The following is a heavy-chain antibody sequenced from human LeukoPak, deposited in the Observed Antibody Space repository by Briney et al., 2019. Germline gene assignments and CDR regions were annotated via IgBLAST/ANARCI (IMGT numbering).Heavy chain of an antibody. J-gene: IGHJ4*02. V-gene: IGHV3-64D*09. CDR1: GFAFSSYA. CDR3: VRDPRNCGGDCYSGGYFDY. CDR2: ISSNGGST. Sequence: GGSLRLSCSASGFAFSSYAMHWVRQAPGKGLEYVSAISSNGGSTYYADSVKGRFTISRDNSKNTLYLQMSSLRVEDTAVYYCVRDPRNCGGDCYSGGYFDYWGQGTLVTVSS. D-gene: IGHD2-21*02.